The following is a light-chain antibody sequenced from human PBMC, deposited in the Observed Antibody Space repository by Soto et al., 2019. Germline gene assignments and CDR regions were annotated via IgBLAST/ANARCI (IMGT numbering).Light chain of an antibody. CDR3: QQYYSSPQT. Sequence: DIVLTQSPDSLAASLGERATINCKSSQRVSKTSNNKSYLAWYQQKPGQPPKLLIYWASTRESGVPARFSGSVSVTDFTLTISSLQAEDVAVYYCQQYYSSPQTFGQGTKLEIK. CDR2: WAS. CDR1: QRVSKTSNNKSY. V-gene: IGKV4-1*01. J-gene: IGKJ2*01.